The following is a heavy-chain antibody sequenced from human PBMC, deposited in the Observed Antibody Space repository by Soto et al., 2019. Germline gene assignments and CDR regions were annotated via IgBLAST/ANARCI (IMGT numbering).Heavy chain of an antibody. D-gene: IGHD3-22*01. V-gene: IGHV3-21*01. J-gene: IGHJ4*02. Sequence: WWSLRLSCGASGFTFSSYSMNWGRQAPGKGLEWVSSISSSSSYIYYADSVKGRFTISRDNAKNSLYLQMNSLRAEDTAVYYCARDCFYDSSGYYCYWGQGTLVTVPQ. CDR1: GFTFSSYS. CDR2: ISSSSSYI. CDR3: ARDCFYDSSGYYCY.